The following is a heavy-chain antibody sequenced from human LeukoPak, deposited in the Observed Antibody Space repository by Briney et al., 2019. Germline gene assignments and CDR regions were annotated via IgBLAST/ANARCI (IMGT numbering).Heavy chain of an antibody. CDR2: IYSGGGT. D-gene: IGHD2-15*01. V-gene: IGHV3-53*01. J-gene: IGHJ4*02. CDR3: ARVRIGNFDY. CDR1: GFTVSSNY. Sequence: GGSLRLSCAASGFTVSSNYMSWVRQASGKGLEWVSLIYSGGGTYYADSVRGRFTLSRDNSKNTLYLQMNSLRAEDTAVYYCARVRIGNFDYWGQGTLVTVSS.